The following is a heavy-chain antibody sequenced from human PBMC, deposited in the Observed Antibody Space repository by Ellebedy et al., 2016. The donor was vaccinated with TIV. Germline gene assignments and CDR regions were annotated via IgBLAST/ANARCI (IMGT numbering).Heavy chain of an antibody. Sequence: GESLKISCAASGFTFSSYSMNWVRQAPGKGLEWVSYISSSSNTIYYADSVKGRFTISRDNAKNSLYLQMNSLRAEDTAVYYCASHNCHSTSCKNWYFDLWGRGTLVTDSS. CDR1: GFTFSSYS. CDR3: ASHNCHSTSCKNWYFDL. D-gene: IGHD2-2*01. V-gene: IGHV3-48*04. J-gene: IGHJ2*01. CDR2: ISSSSNTI.